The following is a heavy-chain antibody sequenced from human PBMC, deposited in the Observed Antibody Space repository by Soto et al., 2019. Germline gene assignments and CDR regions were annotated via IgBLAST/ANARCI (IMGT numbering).Heavy chain of an antibody. J-gene: IGHJ6*02. Sequence: QVQLQQWGAGLLKPSETLSLTCAVNGESFSGYYWTWIRQTPEKGLEWIGGINHSGATKFNPSLKRRVTLLVDASSKQFSLKMTSVTAADTAVYYCARTAANWGYYYGMDVWGQGTTVTVAS. V-gene: IGHV4-34*01. D-gene: IGHD6-25*01. CDR3: ARTAANWGYYYGMDV. CDR1: GESFSGYY. CDR2: INHSGAT.